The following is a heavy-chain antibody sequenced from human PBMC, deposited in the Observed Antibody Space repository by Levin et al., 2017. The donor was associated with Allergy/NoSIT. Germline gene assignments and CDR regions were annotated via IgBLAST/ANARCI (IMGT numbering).Heavy chain of an antibody. Sequence: LRLSCTVSGGSISSGGYYWSWIRQHPGKGLEWIGYIYYSGSTYYNPSLKSRVTISVDTSKNQFSLKLSSVTAADTAVYYCARKKGAASNAFDIWGQGTMVTVSS. J-gene: IGHJ3*02. CDR1: GGSISSGGYY. CDR3: ARKKGAASNAFDI. D-gene: IGHD6-25*01. CDR2: IYYSGST. V-gene: IGHV4-31*03.